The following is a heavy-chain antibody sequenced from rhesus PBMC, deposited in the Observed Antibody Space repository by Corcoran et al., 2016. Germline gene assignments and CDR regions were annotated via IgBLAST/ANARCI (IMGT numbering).Heavy chain of an antibody. J-gene: IGHJ4*01. CDR2: ITYSGST. D-gene: IGHD5-12*01. CDR3: ARDLNSYSPNFDY. V-gene: IGHV4-122*02. CDR1: GGSVSSGFHY. Sequence: QVQLQESGPGLVKPSETLSLTCAVSGGSVSSGFHYWSWIRQPPGTGLEWIGYITYSGSTSYNPSLESRVTISRDTSKNQFSLNLSSVTAADTAVYYCARDLNSYSPNFDYWGQGVLVTVSS.